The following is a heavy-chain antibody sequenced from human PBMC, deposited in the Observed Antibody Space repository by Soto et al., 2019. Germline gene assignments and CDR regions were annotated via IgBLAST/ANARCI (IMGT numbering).Heavy chain of an antibody. Sequence: QVQLVESGGGVVQPGRSLRLSCAASGFTFSSYGMHWVRQAPGKGLEWVAVISYDGSNKYYADSVKGRFTISRDNSKNTLYLQMNSLRAEDTAVYYCAKDRVGCSGGSCQWVDYWGQGTLVTVSS. CDR1: GFTFSSYG. V-gene: IGHV3-30*18. CDR2: ISYDGSNK. D-gene: IGHD2-15*01. CDR3: AKDRVGCSGGSCQWVDY. J-gene: IGHJ4*02.